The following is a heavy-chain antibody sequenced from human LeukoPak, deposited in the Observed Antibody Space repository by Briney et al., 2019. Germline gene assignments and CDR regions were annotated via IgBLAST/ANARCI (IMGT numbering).Heavy chain of an antibody. CDR2: IYHSGST. J-gene: IGHJ5*02. D-gene: IGHD3-3*01. Sequence: SETLSLTCAVSGGSISSGGYSWSWIRQPPGKGLEWIGYIYHSGSTYYNPSLKSRVTISVDTSKNQFSLKLSSVTAADTAVYYCARGPHGITIFGVARKNWLDPWGQGTLVTVSS. CDR1: GGSISSGGYS. CDR3: ARGPHGITIFGVARKNWLDP. V-gene: IGHV4-30-2*01.